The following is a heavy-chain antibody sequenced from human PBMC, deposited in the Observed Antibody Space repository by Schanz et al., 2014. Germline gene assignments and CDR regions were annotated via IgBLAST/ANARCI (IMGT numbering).Heavy chain of an antibody. CDR1: GDSISSGAYS. Sequence: QVQLQESGPGLVKPSETLSLTCTVSGDSISSGAYSWSWIRQPPGKRPEWIGYIYSSGSTYYNPSLKSRVSMSIDTSKNQFSLKLSSVTAADTAVYYCARAEINSGYARYYYGMDVWGQGTTVTVSS. CDR3: ARAEINSGYARYYYGMDV. J-gene: IGHJ6*02. CDR2: IYSSGST. V-gene: IGHV4-30-4*07. D-gene: IGHD5-12*01.